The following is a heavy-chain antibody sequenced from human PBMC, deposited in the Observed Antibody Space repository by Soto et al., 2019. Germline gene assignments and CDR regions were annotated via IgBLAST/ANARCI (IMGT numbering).Heavy chain of an antibody. Sequence: SQTLSLTCAISGDSVSSNSAAWNWIRQSPSRGLEWLGRTYYRSKWYNDYAVSVKSRITINPDTSKNQFSLHLNSVTPEDTAVYYCASEGAASTDYGGNIDYWGPGTLVTVSS. CDR1: GDSVSSNSAA. J-gene: IGHJ4*02. V-gene: IGHV6-1*01. CDR3: ASEGAASTDYGGNIDY. CDR2: TYYRSKWYN. D-gene: IGHD2-15*01.